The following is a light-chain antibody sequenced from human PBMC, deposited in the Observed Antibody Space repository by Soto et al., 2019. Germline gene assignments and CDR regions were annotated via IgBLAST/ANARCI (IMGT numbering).Light chain of an antibody. CDR3: QQYNDYPYT. Sequence: DIQMTHSPSTLSASVGDSLTITCRASQSISSWLAWYQQKPGKAPNLLIYKASSLERGVPSRFSGSGSGTEFPLTISSLHPDDFATYYCQQYNDYPYTFGQGTKLEIK. CDR1: QSISSW. J-gene: IGKJ2*01. V-gene: IGKV1-5*03. CDR2: KAS.